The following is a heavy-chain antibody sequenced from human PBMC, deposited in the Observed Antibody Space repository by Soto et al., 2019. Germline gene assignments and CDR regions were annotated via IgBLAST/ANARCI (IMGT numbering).Heavy chain of an antibody. CDR1: GGSISSGGYY. J-gene: IGHJ5*02. V-gene: IGHV4-31*03. Sequence: PSETLSLTCTVSGGSISSGGYYWSWIRQHPGKGLEWIGYIYYSGSTYYNPSLKSRVTISVDTSKNQFSLKLSSVTAADTAVYYCARDHSSSPFNWFDPWGQGTLVTVSS. CDR2: IYYSGST. D-gene: IGHD6-13*01. CDR3: ARDHSSSPFNWFDP.